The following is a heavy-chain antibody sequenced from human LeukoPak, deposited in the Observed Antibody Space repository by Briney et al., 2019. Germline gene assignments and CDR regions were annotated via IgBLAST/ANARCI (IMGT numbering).Heavy chain of an antibody. CDR3: ARTVVIIHRYYFDY. Sequence: SQTLSLTCTVSGGPISSGGYYWSWIRQHPGKGLEWIGYIYYSGSTYYNPSLKSRVTISVDTSKNQFSLKLSSVTAADTAVYYCARTVVIIHRYYFDYWGQGTLVTVSS. J-gene: IGHJ4*02. CDR1: GGPISSGGYY. D-gene: IGHD3-3*01. CDR2: IYYSGST. V-gene: IGHV4-31*03.